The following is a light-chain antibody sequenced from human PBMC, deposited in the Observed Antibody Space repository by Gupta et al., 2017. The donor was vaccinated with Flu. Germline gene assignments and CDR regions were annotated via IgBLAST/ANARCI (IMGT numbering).Light chain of an antibody. V-gene: IGKV2D-29*01. CDR1: QSLLHSNGMTY. CDR3: MQSISFRT. CDR2: EVS. Sequence: DIVMTPTPLSLSVTPGQAASISCRSSQSLLHSNGMTYFFCYVQKPGQPPQVLIYEVSKRFSVVPDRCSGSGSGTDFTLHISLVEAEDVGTYYIMQSISFRTFGQGTKMEIK. J-gene: IGKJ1*01.